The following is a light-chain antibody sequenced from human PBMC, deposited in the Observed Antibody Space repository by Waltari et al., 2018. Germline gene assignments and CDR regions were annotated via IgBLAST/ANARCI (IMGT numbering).Light chain of an antibody. Sequence: EIVLTQSPGTLSLSPGERATLSWRASQSVNNRYLAWYQQKPGQAPRLLIFGASSRATGIPDRFSGSGSGTDFSLTISRLEPEDSAVYYCQQYGGSPGTFGGGTKVEIK. J-gene: IGKJ4*01. CDR2: GAS. CDR1: QSVNNRY. V-gene: IGKV3-20*01. CDR3: QQYGGSPGT.